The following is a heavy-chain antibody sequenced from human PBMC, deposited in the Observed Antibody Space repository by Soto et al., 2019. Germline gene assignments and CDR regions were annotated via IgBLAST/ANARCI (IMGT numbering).Heavy chain of an antibody. D-gene: IGHD1-26*01. J-gene: IGHJ4*02. V-gene: IGHV3-30*18. CDR1: GFTFSSYG. CDR2: ISYDGSNK. Sequence: ESGGGVVQPRRSLRLSCAASGFTFSSYGMHWVRQAPGKGLEWVAVISYDGSNKYYADSVKGRFTISRDNSKNTLYLQMNSLRAEDTAVYYCAKDSGSFDWGQGTLVTVSS. CDR3: AKDSGSFD.